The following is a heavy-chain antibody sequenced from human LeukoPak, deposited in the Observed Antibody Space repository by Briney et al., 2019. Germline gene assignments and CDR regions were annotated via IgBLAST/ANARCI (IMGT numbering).Heavy chain of an antibody. Sequence: GGSLRLSCAASGFTVSDNYMSWVRLAPGKGLEWVSVIYSGGSTYYADSVKGRFTISRDNSKNTPYLQMNSLRAEDTAVYYCARDPGYDYGYDYWGQGTLVTVSS. D-gene: IGHD5-18*01. V-gene: IGHV3-53*01. CDR3: ARDPGYDYGYDY. J-gene: IGHJ4*02. CDR2: IYSGGST. CDR1: GFTVSDNY.